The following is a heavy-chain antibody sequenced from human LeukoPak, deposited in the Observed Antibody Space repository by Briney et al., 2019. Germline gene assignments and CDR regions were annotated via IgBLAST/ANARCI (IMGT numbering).Heavy chain of an antibody. J-gene: IGHJ3*02. CDR3: TRPPRDYYDSSGQPHHPGADDAFDI. V-gene: IGHV3-73*01. CDR1: GFTFSGSA. D-gene: IGHD3-22*01. CDR2: IRSKANSYAT. Sequence: GGSLRLSCAASGFTFSGSAMHWVRQASGKGLEWVGRIRSKANSYATAYAASVKGRFTISRDDSKNTAYLQMNSLKTEDTAVYYCTRPPRDYYDSSGQPHHPGADDAFDIWGQGTMVTVSS.